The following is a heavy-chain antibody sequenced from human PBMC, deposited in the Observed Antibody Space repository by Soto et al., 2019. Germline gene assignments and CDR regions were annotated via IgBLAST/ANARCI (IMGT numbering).Heavy chain of an antibody. Sequence: PWWSLRLSCSASGFTCSSYWMSWFRQAPGKGLEWVANIKQDGSEKYYVDSVKGRFTISRDNAKNSLYLQMNSLRAEDTAVYYCAGDLGDFWSGYSTWGQGTLVTVSS. D-gene: IGHD3-3*01. J-gene: IGHJ4*02. CDR2: IKQDGSEK. V-gene: IGHV3-7*01. CDR1: GFTCSSYW. CDR3: AGDLGDFWSGYST.